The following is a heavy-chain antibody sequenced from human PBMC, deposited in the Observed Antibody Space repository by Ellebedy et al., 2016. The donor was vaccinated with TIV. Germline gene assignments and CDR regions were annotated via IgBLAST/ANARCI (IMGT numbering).Heavy chain of an antibody. Sequence: GESLKISCAASGFTVSSNYMSWVRQAPGKGLEWVSSISSSNSYINYADSVKGRFTISRDNANSSLFLEMNSLRAEETAVYYCARGVGSGWYRHYYGMDVWGQGTTVTVSS. CDR1: GFTVSSNY. D-gene: IGHD6-19*01. CDR2: ISSSNSYI. CDR3: ARGVGSGWYRHYYGMDV. J-gene: IGHJ6*02. V-gene: IGHV3-21*01.